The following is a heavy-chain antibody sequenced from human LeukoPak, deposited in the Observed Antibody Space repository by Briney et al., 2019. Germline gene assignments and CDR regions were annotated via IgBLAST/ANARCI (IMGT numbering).Heavy chain of an antibody. CDR3: ARGRVGWLVQNRPNVFDI. V-gene: IGHV4-39*01. J-gene: IGHJ3*02. Sequence: PSETLSLTCTVSGVSISSSNSYWGWIRQPPGKGLEWIGSIYYSGNTYYNASLKSQVSISIDTSKNQFSLRLTSVTAADTAVYYCARGRVGWLVQNRPNVFDIWGQGTMVTVSS. CDR1: GVSISSSNSY. D-gene: IGHD6-19*01. CDR2: IYYSGNT.